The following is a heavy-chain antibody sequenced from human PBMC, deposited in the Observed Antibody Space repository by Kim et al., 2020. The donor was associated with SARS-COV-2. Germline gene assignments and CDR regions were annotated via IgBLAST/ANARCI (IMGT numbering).Heavy chain of an antibody. CDR2: INHSGST. CDR3: ARGKYNYYGSGSPLDY. CDR1: GGSFSGYY. V-gene: IGHV4-34*01. D-gene: IGHD3-10*01. J-gene: IGHJ4*02. Sequence: SETLSLTCAVYGGSFSGYYWSWIRQPPGKGLEWIGEINHSGSTNYNPSLKSRVTISVDTSKNQFSLKLSSVTAADTAVYYCARGKYNYYGSGSPLDYWGQGTLVTVSS.